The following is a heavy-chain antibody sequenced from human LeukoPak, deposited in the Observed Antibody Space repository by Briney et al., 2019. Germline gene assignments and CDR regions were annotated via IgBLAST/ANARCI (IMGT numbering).Heavy chain of an antibody. CDR2: ISFTGST. V-gene: IGHV4-61*01. CDR1: GGSVNSETYC. CDR3: ARGDDYNAGYFDY. Sequence: SETLSLTCTVSGGSVNSETYCWTWIRQPPGKGLEWIGYISFTGSTNYNPSLKSRASMSVDTSENQFSLKLSSVTAADTAVYYCARGDDYNAGYFDYWGQGTLVTVSS. D-gene: IGHD5-24*01. J-gene: IGHJ4*02.